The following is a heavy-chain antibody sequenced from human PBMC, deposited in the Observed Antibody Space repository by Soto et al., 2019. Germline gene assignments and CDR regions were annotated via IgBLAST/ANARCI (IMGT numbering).Heavy chain of an antibody. Sequence: GGSLRLSCAASGFIFSSYAMAWVRQAPGKGLEWVSTIRASGTSTYYADSVEGRFSISRDNSKNTLYLQMNSLRAEDTAVYYCAKEWSDARTREKCGLVDYWGQGALVTVSS. D-gene: IGHD2-8*01. J-gene: IGHJ4*02. CDR1: GFIFSSYA. CDR3: AKEWSDARTREKCGLVDY. V-gene: IGHV3-23*01. CDR2: IRASGTST.